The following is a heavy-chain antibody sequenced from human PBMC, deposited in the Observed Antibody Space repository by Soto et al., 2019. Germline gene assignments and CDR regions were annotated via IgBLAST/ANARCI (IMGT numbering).Heavy chain of an antibody. CDR1: GYSFTSYW. CDR2: IYPGDSDT. CDR3: ARQLGDFWSGSSYYYYGMDV. Sequence: PGESLKISCKGSGYSFTSYWIGWVRQIPGKGLEWMGIIYPGDSDTRYSPSFQGQVTLSADTSINTAYLQWSSLKASDTTMYYCARQLGDFWSGSSYYYYGMDVXGQGTVVTV. V-gene: IGHV5-51*01. J-gene: IGHJ6*02. D-gene: IGHD3-3*01.